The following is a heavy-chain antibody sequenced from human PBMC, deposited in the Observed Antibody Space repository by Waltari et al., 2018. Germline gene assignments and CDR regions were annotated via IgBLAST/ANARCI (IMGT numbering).Heavy chain of an antibody. D-gene: IGHD2-21*02. CDR1: GGSISSGSYY. Sequence: QVQLQESGPGLVKPSQTLSLTCTVSGGSISSGSYYWHWIRQSAGKGLEWIGRIYTSGSTNYNPSLKSRVTISVDTSKNQFSLKLSSVTAADTAVYYCARDAQARDTVVTLYYYYGMDVWGQGTTVTVSS. V-gene: IGHV4-61*02. CDR2: IYTSGST. CDR3: ARDAQARDTVVTLYYYYGMDV. J-gene: IGHJ6*02.